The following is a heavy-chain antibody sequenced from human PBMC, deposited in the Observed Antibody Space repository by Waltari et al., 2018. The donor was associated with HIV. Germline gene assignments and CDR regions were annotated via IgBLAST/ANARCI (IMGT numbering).Heavy chain of an antibody. Sequence: GGSFSPYYWSWIRQPPGKGLEWMGEINNSGSNNFKPSLKSRLNISLDASKKQSSLHLTSVTAADTALYYCATRGDYGDLPKYFDLWGRGTLVTVSS. J-gene: IGHJ2*01. V-gene: IGHV4-34*01. D-gene: IGHD4-17*01. CDR2: INNSGSN. CDR3: ATRGDYGDLPKYFDL. CDR1: GGSFSPYY.